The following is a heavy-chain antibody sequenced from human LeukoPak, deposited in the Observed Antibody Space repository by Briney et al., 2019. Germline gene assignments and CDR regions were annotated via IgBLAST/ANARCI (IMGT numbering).Heavy chain of an antibody. V-gene: IGHV3-48*04. CDR1: GFTLSSYS. CDR3: ARRVPNQVVTDYFDY. J-gene: IGHJ4*02. CDR2: IDSSSRTI. D-gene: IGHD3-22*01. Sequence: GGSLRLSCAASGFTLSSYSMNWVRQAPGKGLEWISFIDSSSRTIFYAESVKGRFTISRDNAKNSLFLQMNSLRAEDTAVYYCARRVPNQVVTDYFDYWGQGTLVTVSS.